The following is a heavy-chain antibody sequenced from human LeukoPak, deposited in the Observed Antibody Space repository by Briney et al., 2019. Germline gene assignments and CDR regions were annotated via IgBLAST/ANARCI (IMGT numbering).Heavy chain of an antibody. CDR3: AKESSSGYYFDY. J-gene: IGHJ4*02. CDR2: ISWNSGSI. D-gene: IGHD6-19*01. V-gene: IGHV3-9*03. CDR1: GFTFDDYA. Sequence: GRSLRLSCAASGFTFDDYAMHWVRQAPGKGLEWVSGISWNSGSIGYADSVKGRFTISRDNAKSSLYLQMNSLRAEDMALYYCAKESSSGYYFDYWGQGTLVTVSS.